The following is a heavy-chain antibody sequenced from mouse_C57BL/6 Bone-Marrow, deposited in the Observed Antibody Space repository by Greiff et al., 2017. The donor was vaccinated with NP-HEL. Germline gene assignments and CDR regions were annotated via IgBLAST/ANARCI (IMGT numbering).Heavy chain of an antibody. J-gene: IGHJ2*01. V-gene: IGHV5-16*01. Sequence: EVKLVESEGGLVQPGSSMKLSCTASGFTFSDYYMAWVRQVPEKGLEWVANINYDGSSTYYLDSLKSRFIISRDNAKNILYLQMSSLKSEDTATYYCARGLLRFDYWGQGTTLTVSS. CDR1: GFTFSDYY. CDR3: ARGLLRFDY. D-gene: IGHD1-1*01. CDR2: INYDGSST.